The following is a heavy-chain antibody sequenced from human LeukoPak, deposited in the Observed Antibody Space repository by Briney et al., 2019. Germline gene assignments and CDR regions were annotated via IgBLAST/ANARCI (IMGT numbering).Heavy chain of an antibody. J-gene: IGHJ4*02. Sequence: HSGRSLRLSCAASGLTFSDYDLYWVRQAPGKGLEWVAVTSYDGSSEYYTDPVKGRFTISRDNSKNTLYLQMNSLRAKDTAVYYCARDSFYYYDSSGYDYWGQGTLVTVSS. CDR1: GLTFSDYD. CDR3: ARDSFYYYDSSGYDY. V-gene: IGHV3-30-3*01. D-gene: IGHD3-22*01. CDR2: TSYDGSSE.